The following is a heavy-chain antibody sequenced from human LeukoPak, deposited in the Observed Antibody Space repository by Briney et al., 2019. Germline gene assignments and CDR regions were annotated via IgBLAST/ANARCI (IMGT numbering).Heavy chain of an antibody. CDR1: GGSFSVYY. Sequence: SETLSLTCAVYGGSFSVYYWSWIRQPPEKGLEDIGENNHSGSTNYNPSLKSRVTISVDTSKNQFSLKLRSVTAADTAMYYCARGPRPEVPVAALWGQGTLVTVSS. V-gene: IGHV4-34*01. D-gene: IGHD6-19*01. CDR3: ARGPRPEVPVAAL. J-gene: IGHJ4*02. CDR2: NNHSGST.